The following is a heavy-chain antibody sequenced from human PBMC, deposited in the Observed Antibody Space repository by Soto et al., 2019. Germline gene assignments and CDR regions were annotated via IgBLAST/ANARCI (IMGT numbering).Heavy chain of an antibody. Sequence: ASVKVSCKASGYTFTSYYMHWVRQAPGQGLEWMGIINPSGGSTSYAQKFQGRVTMTRDTSTSTVYMELSSLRSEDTAVYYCARDPTSGSSSTGNWFDPWGQGTLVTVS. CDR3: ARDPTSGSSSTGNWFDP. CDR1: GYTFTSYY. J-gene: IGHJ5*02. D-gene: IGHD1-26*01. V-gene: IGHV1-46*01. CDR2: INPSGGST.